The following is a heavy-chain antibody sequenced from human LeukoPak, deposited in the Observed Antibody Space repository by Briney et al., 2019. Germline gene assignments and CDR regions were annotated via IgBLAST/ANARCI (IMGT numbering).Heavy chain of an antibody. V-gene: IGHV3-30*18. Sequence: GRSLRLSCAASGLPFSSYAMHWLRQAPGKGLEWVALISYDGSNEHYADSVKGRFTISRDNSKNTLYLQVNSLRAEDTAVYYCAKSRFSCIGNNCYSPDYWGQGTLVTVSS. CDR1: GLPFSSYA. CDR2: ISYDGSNE. CDR3: AKSRFSCIGNNCYSPDY. D-gene: IGHD2-15*01. J-gene: IGHJ4*02.